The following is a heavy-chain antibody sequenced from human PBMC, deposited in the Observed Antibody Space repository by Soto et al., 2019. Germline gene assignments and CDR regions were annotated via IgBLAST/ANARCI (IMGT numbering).Heavy chain of an antibody. CDR2: ISGSGGTT. D-gene: IGHD6-13*01. CDR1: EFTFSSYA. Sequence: PVGSLRLSCAASEFTFSSYAMSWVRQAPGKGLEWLSTISGSGGTTYYAASAKGRFTISRDNSRNTLHLQMNSLRVEDTAVYYRAKTLLSTSWYGLHDYVSQGTLVTVSS. V-gene: IGHV3-23*01. J-gene: IGHJ4*02. CDR3: AKTLLSTSWYGLHDY.